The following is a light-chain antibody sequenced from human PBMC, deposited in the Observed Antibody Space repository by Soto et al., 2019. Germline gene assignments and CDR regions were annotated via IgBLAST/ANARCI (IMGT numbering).Light chain of an antibody. CDR3: HQRNT. V-gene: IGKV3D-20*02. Sequence: EIVLTQSPGTLSLSPGERATLSCRASQSVTSSYLAWWQQKPGQAPRLLIYGASSRATGIPDRFSGSRSGTDFTLTISSVEPEDFALYYCHQRNTFGQGTRLEIK. J-gene: IGKJ5*01. CDR1: QSVTSSY. CDR2: GAS.